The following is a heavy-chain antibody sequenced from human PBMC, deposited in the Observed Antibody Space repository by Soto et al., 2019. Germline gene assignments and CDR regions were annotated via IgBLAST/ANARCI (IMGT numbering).Heavy chain of an antibody. D-gene: IGHD3-9*01. CDR1: RGSISSSNW. Sequence: QVQLQESGPGLVKPSGTLSLTCAVSRGSISSSNWWSWVRQPPGKGLEWIGEIYHSGSTNYNPSLKSRFTISVDKSKNQFSLKLSSVTAADTAVYYCARDHTDSLTGYSWFDPWGQGTLVTVSS. V-gene: IGHV4-4*02. CDR3: ARDHTDSLTGYSWFDP. CDR2: IYHSGST. J-gene: IGHJ5*02.